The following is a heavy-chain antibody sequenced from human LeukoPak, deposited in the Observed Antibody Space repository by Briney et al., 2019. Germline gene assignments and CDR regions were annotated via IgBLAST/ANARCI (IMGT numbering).Heavy chain of an antibody. J-gene: IGHJ3*02. CDR3: ASNIIVVVTDDASDI. CDR2: IIPILGIA. V-gene: IGHV1-69*04. CDR1: GGTFSTYA. Sequence: SVKVSCKASGGTFSTYAISWVRQAPGQGLEWMGRIIPILGIANYALKFQGRVTITADKSTSTAYMELSSLRSEDTAVYYCASNIIVVVTDDASDIWGQGTMVTVSS. D-gene: IGHD2-21*02.